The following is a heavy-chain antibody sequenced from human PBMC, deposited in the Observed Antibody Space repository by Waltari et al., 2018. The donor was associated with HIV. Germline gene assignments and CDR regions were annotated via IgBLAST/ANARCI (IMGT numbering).Heavy chain of an antibody. CDR1: GGTFSSYT. CDR2: MRPILVIA. CDR3: ARLLRDGYNDY. Sequence: QVQLVQSGAEVKKPGSSVKVSCKASGGTFSSYTISWVRQAPGKGLEWRGRMRPILVIANYAKKVKGRVSITAYKSTSTAYMELSSLRSEDTTVYYCARLLRDGYNDYWGQGTLVTVSS. D-gene: IGHD5-12*01. V-gene: IGHV1-69*02. J-gene: IGHJ4*02.